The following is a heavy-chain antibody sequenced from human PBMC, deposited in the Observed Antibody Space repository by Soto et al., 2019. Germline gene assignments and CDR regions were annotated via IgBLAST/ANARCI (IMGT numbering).Heavy chain of an antibody. J-gene: IGHJ4*02. CDR2: ILHDGNNK. V-gene: IGHV3-30-3*01. CDR1: GFTFSNYI. CDR3: ARDDEDGSYCDLGY. D-gene: IGHD3-10*01. Sequence: QVQLVESGGGVVQPGRSLRLSCAASGFTFSNYIMHWVRQAPGKGLEWVAMILHDGNNKYYAGSVKGRFTISRDNSKNTLYLQMTSLRTEDTAIYYCARDDEDGSYCDLGYWGQGTLVTVSS.